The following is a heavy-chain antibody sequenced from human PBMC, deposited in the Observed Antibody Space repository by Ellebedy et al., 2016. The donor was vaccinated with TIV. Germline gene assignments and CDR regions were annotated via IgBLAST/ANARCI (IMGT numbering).Heavy chain of an antibody. J-gene: IGHJ4*02. CDR2: MSYDGTEE. CDR1: GFAFSSSA. D-gene: IGHD6-19*01. CDR3: ARGGQWLFDGHIDC. Sequence: GESLKISCAASGFAFSSSAIHWVRQAPGQGLGWVAVMSYDGTEEHYADSVKGRFTISRDNSKNTLYLEMKSLRPEDTAVYYCARGGQWLFDGHIDCWGQGTLVIVSS. V-gene: IGHV3-30-3*01.